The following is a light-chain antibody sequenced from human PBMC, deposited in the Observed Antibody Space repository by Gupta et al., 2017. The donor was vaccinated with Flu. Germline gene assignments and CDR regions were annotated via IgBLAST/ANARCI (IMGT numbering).Light chain of an antibody. CDR3: QQYSDWFLYT. Sequence: VTRSVSPGGRATLSCRASQSVRRKLAGYQQKPGQDPRLLIHGASTRATGSPARFSGSGSGTEFTLTISSLQSEDFAVYFCQQYSDWFLYTFGQGTKLEIK. J-gene: IGKJ2*01. CDR1: QSVRRK. V-gene: IGKV3-15*01. CDR2: GAS.